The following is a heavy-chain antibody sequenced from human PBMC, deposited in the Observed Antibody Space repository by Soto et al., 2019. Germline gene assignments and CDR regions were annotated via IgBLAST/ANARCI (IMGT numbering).Heavy chain of an antibody. J-gene: IGHJ4*02. CDR2: INAGNGNT. Sequence: ASVKVSCKASGYTFTSYAMHWVRQAPGQRLERMGWINAGNGNTKYSQKFQGRVTITRDTSASTAYMELSSLRSEDTAVYYCARGTRFGELYFDYWGQGTLVTVSS. CDR3: ARGTRFGELYFDY. CDR1: GYTFTSYA. V-gene: IGHV1-3*01. D-gene: IGHD3-10*01.